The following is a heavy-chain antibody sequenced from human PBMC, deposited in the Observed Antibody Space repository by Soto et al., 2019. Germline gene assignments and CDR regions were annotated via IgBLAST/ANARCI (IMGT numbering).Heavy chain of an antibody. CDR2: IIPIFGTA. CDR3: ARTSIAASDNWFDP. V-gene: IGHV1-69*12. J-gene: IGHJ5*02. CDR1: GGTFSSYA. Sequence: QVQLVQSGAEVKKPGSSVKVSCKASGGTFSSYAISWVRQAPGQGLEWMGGIIPIFGTANYAQKFQGRVTXXAXEXXSTAYMELISLRSEDTAVYYCARTSIAASDNWFDPWGQGTLVTVSS. D-gene: IGHD6-6*01.